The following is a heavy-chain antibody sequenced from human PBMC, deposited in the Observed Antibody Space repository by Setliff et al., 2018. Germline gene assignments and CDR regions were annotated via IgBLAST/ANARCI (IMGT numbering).Heavy chain of an antibody. V-gene: IGHV1-69*10. J-gene: IGHJ3*02. CDR3: ARGDYDILTGYAQDDALGADAFDI. D-gene: IGHD3-9*01. CDR1: GGTFSSYA. Sequence: GASVKVSCKASGGTFSSYAISWVRQAPGQGLEWMGGIIPILGIANYAQKFQGRVTITADKSTSTAYMELRSLRSDDTAVYYCARGDYDILTGYAQDDALGADAFDIWGQGTMVTVS. CDR2: IIPILGIA.